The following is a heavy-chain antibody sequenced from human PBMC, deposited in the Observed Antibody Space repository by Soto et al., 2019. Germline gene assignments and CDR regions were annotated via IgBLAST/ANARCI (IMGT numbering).Heavy chain of an antibody. Sequence: EVQLLESGGRLVQPGGSLRLSCGVSGFTFSNYAMGWVRQAPGKGLEWVSSIIGSGARTYYADSVTGRFTISRDNSKSMLYLQMNSLRAEDTARYYCVRDLTRMSTVAREYWGRGTLVTVSS. V-gene: IGHV3-23*01. CDR1: GFTFSNYA. CDR3: VRDLTRMSTVAREY. J-gene: IGHJ4*02. CDR2: IIGSGART. D-gene: IGHD4-17*01.